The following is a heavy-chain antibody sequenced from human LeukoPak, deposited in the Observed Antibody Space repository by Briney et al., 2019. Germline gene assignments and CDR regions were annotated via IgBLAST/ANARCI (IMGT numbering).Heavy chain of an antibody. CDR3: AREGLNMVRGVIPKEAWGWFDP. CDR2: IYYSGST. J-gene: IGHJ5*02. D-gene: IGHD3-10*01. CDR1: GGSISSSSYY. Sequence: SETLSLTCTVSGGSISSSSYYWGWIRQPPGKGLEWIGSIYYSGSTYYNPSLKSRVTISVDTSKNQFSLKLSSVTAADTAVYYCAREGLNMVRGVIPKEAWGWFDPWGQGTLVTVSS. V-gene: IGHV4-39*07.